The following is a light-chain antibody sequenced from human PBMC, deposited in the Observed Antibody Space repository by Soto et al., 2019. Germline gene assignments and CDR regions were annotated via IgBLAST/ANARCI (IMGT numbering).Light chain of an antibody. CDR2: GAS. J-gene: IGKJ1*01. Sequence: EIVLKHSPGTLSLSPGERATLSCRASQSVTGRYLAWYQQKPGQAPRLLIYGASSRATGIPDRFSGSGSGTDFTLTISRLEPEDFAVYYCQQYGNTPWTFGQGTKVDIK. CDR3: QQYGNTPWT. CDR1: QSVTGRY. V-gene: IGKV3-20*01.